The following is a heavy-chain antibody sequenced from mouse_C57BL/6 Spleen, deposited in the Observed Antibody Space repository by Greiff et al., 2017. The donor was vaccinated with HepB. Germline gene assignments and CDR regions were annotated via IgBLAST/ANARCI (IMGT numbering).Heavy chain of an antibody. V-gene: IGHV1-76*01. CDR1: GYTFTDYY. Sequence: VQLQQSGAELVRPGASVKLSCKASGYTFTDYYINWVKQRPGQGLEWIARIYPGSGNTYYNEKFKGKATLTAEKSSSTAYMQLSSLTSEDSAVYFCARGDGYPFDYWGQGTTLTVSS. D-gene: IGHD2-3*01. CDR3: ARGDGYPFDY. J-gene: IGHJ2*01. CDR2: IYPGSGNT.